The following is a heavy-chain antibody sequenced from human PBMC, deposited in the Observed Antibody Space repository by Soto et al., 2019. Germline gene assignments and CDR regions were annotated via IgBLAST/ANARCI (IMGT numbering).Heavy chain of an antibody. CDR3: ARDYYYGSGNYYRADYYHYGMDV. D-gene: IGHD3-10*01. V-gene: IGHV3-53*01. CDR2: IYTGGNT. J-gene: IGHJ6*02. Sequence: GSLRLSCAASVFTVTSYYMSWVRQAPGKGLEWVSLIYTGGNTNYADSVKGRFTISRDNSKNTLYLQMNSLRAEDTAVYYCARDYYYGSGNYYRADYYHYGMDVWGQGTTVTVSS. CDR1: VFTVTSYY.